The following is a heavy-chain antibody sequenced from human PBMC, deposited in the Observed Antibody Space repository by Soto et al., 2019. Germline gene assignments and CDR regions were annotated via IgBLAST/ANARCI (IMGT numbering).Heavy chain of an antibody. CDR2: IIPIFGTA. CDR1: RGTFSRYA. Sequence: SVKVSCKASRGTFSRYASSLRRQAPGQWFECMGGIIPIFGTANYAQKFQGRVTITADESTSTAYMELSSLRSEDTAVYYCARESITIFGVVIMAYFDYWGQGTLVTV. D-gene: IGHD3-3*01. CDR3: ARESITIFGVVIMAYFDY. V-gene: IGHV1-69*13. J-gene: IGHJ4*02.